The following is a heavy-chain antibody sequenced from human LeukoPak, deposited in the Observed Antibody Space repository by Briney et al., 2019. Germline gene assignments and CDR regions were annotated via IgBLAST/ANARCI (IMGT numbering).Heavy chain of an antibody. V-gene: IGHV3-9*01. CDR2: ISWNSAYI. J-gene: IGHJ4*02. CDR3: AKDKAPLYSGYDWDLDF. Sequence: GGSLRLSCAASGFTFHHYAIHWVRQVPGKGLEWVSGISWNSAYIGYADSVKGRFTISRDNAKNSVYLQMNSLRAEETALYYCAKDKAPLYSGYDWDLDFWGQGTMVTVSS. D-gene: IGHD5-12*01. CDR1: GFTFHHYA.